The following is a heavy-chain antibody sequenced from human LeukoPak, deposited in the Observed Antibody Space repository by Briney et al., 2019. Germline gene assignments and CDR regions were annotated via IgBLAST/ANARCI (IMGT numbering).Heavy chain of an antibody. CDR1: GGSFSGYY. J-gene: IGHJ4*02. V-gene: IGHV4-34*01. Sequence: KPSETLSLTCAVYGGSFSGYYWSWIRQPPGKGLEWIGEINHSGSTNYNPSLKSRVTISVDTSKNQFSLKLSSVTAADTAVYYCARARIAVAGIARYYFDYWGQGTLVTVSS. D-gene: IGHD6-19*01. CDR2: INHSGST. CDR3: ARARIAVAGIARYYFDY.